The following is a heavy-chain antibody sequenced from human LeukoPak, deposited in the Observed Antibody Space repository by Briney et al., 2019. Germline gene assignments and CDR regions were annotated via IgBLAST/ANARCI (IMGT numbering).Heavy chain of an antibody. D-gene: IGHD3-10*01. Sequence: GGSLRLSCAASGFTFSDYYMSWIRQAPGKGLEWISYISSSSYTNYADSVKGRFTVSRDNAKNSLYLQMNSLRAEDTAMYYCARDYYASGSYGWFDPWGQGTLVTVSS. J-gene: IGHJ5*02. V-gene: IGHV3-11*05. CDR2: ISSSSYT. CDR1: GFTFSDYY. CDR3: ARDYYASGSYGWFDP.